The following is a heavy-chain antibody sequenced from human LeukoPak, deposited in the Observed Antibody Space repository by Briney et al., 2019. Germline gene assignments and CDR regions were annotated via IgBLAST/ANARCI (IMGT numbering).Heavy chain of an antibody. V-gene: IGHV3-74*01. D-gene: IGHD1-26*01. J-gene: IGHJ4*02. CDR2: IKSDGSST. CDR3: ASQTVVGATDY. Sequence: GGSLRLSCAGSGFTFSSYWMHRVRQAPGKGLVWVSRIKSDGSSTSYADSVQGRFTISRDNAKNTLYLQMNSLRAEDTAVYYCASQTVVGATDYWGQGTLVTVSS. CDR1: GFTFSSYW.